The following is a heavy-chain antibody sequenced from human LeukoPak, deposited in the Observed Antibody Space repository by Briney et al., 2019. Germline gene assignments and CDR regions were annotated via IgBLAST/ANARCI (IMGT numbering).Heavy chain of an antibody. Sequence: GESLKISCKGSGYSFTSYWIGWVRQMPGKGLEWMGIIYPGDSDTRYSPSFQGQVTISADKSISTAYLQWSSLKASDTAMYYCARGDYDILTGHPNGRFDPWGQGTLVTVSS. V-gene: IGHV5-51*01. CDR1: GYSFTSYW. D-gene: IGHD3-9*01. CDR2: IYPGDSDT. J-gene: IGHJ5*02. CDR3: ARGDYDILTGHPNGRFDP.